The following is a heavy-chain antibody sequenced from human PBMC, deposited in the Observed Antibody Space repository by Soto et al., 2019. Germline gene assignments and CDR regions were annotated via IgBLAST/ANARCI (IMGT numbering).Heavy chain of an antibody. Sequence: EVQLLESGGGLVQPGGSLRLSCAASGFTFSSYAMSWVRQAPGKGLEWVSAISGSGGSTYYADSVKGRFTISRDNSKNRQYLKMDGLSAEDTAVDYGATYKGGYNSFFGYWGQGTLVTVSS. J-gene: IGHJ4*02. V-gene: IGHV3-23*01. CDR3: ATYKGGYNSFFGY. CDR2: ISGSGGST. CDR1: GFTFSSYA. D-gene: IGHD5-12*01.